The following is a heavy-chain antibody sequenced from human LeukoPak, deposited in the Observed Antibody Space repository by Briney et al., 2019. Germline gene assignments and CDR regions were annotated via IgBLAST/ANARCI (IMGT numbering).Heavy chain of an antibody. J-gene: IGHJ4*02. CDR2: ISGSAGST. CDR1: GFTFSSYS. Sequence: PGGSLRLSCAASGFTFSSYSMNWVRQAPGKGLEWVSAISGSAGSTYYADSVKGRFTISRDNSKNTLYLQMNSLRVDDTAVYYCAKTMATYSSGWYVFDSWGQGILVTVSS. CDR3: AKTMATYSSGWYVFDS. D-gene: IGHD6-19*01. V-gene: IGHV3-23*01.